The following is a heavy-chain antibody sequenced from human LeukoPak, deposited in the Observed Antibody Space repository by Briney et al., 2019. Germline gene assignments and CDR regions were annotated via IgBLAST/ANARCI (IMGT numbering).Heavy chain of an antibody. J-gene: IGHJ1*01. CDR1: GYSFTSYW. CDR3: ARHELQKGMED. D-gene: IGHD3-10*01. Sequence: GESLKISCKGSGYSFTSYWIGWVRQVPGKGLEWMGIIYPGDSDTRYSPSFQGQVTISADKSISTAYLQRSSLKASDTAMYYCARHELQKGMEDWGQGTLVTVSS. V-gene: IGHV5-51*01. CDR2: IYPGDSDT.